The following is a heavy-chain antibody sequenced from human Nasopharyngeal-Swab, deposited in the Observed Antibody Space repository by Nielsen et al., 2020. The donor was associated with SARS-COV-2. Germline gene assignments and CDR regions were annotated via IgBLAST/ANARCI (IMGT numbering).Heavy chain of an antibody. CDR2: IGGNGART. CDR3: TTGGPYGDYLDY. Sequence: GESLKISCVASGFIFGNYAMAWVRQAPGKGLEWVSAIGGNGARTHYADSVRGRFIISRDNSKSTLDLQMNSLRAEDTAVYYCTTGGPYGDYLDYWGQGTLVTVSS. CDR1: GFIFGNYA. V-gene: IGHV3-23*01. D-gene: IGHD4-17*01. J-gene: IGHJ4*02.